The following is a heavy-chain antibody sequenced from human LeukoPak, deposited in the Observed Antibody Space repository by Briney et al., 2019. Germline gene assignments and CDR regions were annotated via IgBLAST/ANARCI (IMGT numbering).Heavy chain of an antibody. D-gene: IGHD2-2*01. J-gene: IGHJ4*02. CDR1: GGSISSGSYY. Sequence: SQTLSLTCTVSGGSISSGSYYWSWIRQPARKGLEWIGRIYTSGSTNYNPSLKSRVTISVDTSKNQFSLKLSSVTAADTAVYYCARGYCSSTSCYLDYWGQGTLVTVSS. CDR2: IYTSGST. CDR3: ARGYCSSTSCYLDY. V-gene: IGHV4-61*02.